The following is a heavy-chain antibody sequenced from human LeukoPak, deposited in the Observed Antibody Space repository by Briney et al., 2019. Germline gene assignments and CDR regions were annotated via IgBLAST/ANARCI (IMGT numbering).Heavy chain of an antibody. D-gene: IGHD3-10*01. J-gene: IGHJ5*02. V-gene: IGHV1-18*01. CDR3: AGFDRGRAENWFAP. Sequence: ASVKVSCKTSGYTFTSYGISWVRQAPGQGLEWMGWISAYNGNTNYAQNLQGRVTMTTDTSTSTAYMELRSLRSDDTAVYFCAGFDRGRAENWFAPGGQGTLVPVS. CDR1: GYTFTSYG. CDR2: ISAYNGNT.